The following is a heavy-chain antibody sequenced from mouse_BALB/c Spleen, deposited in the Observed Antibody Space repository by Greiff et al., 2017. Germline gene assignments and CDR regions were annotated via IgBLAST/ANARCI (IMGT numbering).Heavy chain of an antibody. CDR2: ISSGGSYT. D-gene: IGHD2-3*01. J-gene: IGHJ2*01. Sequence: EVQLVESGGDLVKPGGSLKLSCAASGFTFSSYGMSWVRQTPDKRLEWVATISSGGSYTYYPDSVKGRFTISRDNAKNTLYLQMSSLKSEDTAMYYCARHDGLYYFDYWGQGTTLTVSS. V-gene: IGHV5-6*01. CDR3: ARHDGLYYFDY. CDR1: GFTFSSYG.